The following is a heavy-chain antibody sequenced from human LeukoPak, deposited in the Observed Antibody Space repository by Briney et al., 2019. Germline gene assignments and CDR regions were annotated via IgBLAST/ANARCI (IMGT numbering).Heavy chain of an antibody. CDR3: VRRGGSDGWGAFDI. J-gene: IGHJ3*02. V-gene: IGHV3-23*01. D-gene: IGHD5-24*01. CDR2: IRQSGDIT. Sequence: GGSLRLSCAASEFTFSDYVMNWVRQAPGKGLEWVSSIRQSGDITYYADSVKGRFTISRDNSKNTLSLQMNSLSREDTAIYYCVRRGGSDGWGAFDIWGQGTVVTVSS. CDR1: EFTFSDYV.